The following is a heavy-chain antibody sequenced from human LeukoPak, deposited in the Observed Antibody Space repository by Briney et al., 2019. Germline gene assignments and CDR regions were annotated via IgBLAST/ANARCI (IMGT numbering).Heavy chain of an antibody. CDR1: GFTFSSYG. Sequence: GRSLRLSCAASGFTFSSYGMHWVRQAPGKGLEWVAVISYDGSNKYYADSVKGRFTISRDNSKNTLYLQMNSLRAEDTAVYYCARGRPFSDNWNYVWYFDYWGQGTLVTVSS. D-gene: IGHD1-7*01. J-gene: IGHJ4*02. CDR3: ARGRPFSDNWNYVWYFDY. V-gene: IGHV3-30*03. CDR2: ISYDGSNK.